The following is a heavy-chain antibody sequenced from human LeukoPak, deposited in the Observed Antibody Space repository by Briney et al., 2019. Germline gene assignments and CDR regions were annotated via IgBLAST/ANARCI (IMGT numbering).Heavy chain of an antibody. CDR1: GDSISTYY. CDR2: ISNSVYT. Sequence: SETLSLTCTVSGDSISTYYWSWIRQPPGKGLEWIGYISNSVYTNYNPSLTSRVTMSVDTSENQFSLKLTSVAAADTAVYYCARHARSDYANAKFDYWGQGALVTVSS. CDR3: ARHARSDYANAKFDY. V-gene: IGHV4-59*08. J-gene: IGHJ4*02. D-gene: IGHD6-25*01.